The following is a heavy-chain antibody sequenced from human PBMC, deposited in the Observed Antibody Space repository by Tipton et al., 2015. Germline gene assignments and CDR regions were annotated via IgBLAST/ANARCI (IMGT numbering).Heavy chain of an antibody. J-gene: IGHJ5*02. CDR1: GGTFYSYA. CDR2: IIPIFGSS. CDR3: ARGGNNWFDP. D-gene: IGHD2-15*01. V-gene: IGHV1-69*01. Sequence: QLVQSGPEVKRPGSSVKVSCKASGGTFYSYAISWVRQAPGEGLEWMGGIIPIFGSSSYTLKFQGRVTITADESTNTAYMELTGLRSQDTAVYYCARGGNNWFDPWGQGTLVTVSS.